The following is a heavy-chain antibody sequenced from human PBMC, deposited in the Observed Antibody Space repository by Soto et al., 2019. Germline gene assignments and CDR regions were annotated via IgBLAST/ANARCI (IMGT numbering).Heavy chain of an antibody. V-gene: IGHV5-51*01. CDR2: ISPDDSDI. J-gene: IGHJ3*02. CDR3: ARQLGQYSSSWYAFDI. Sequence: PGESLKISCKGSGYSFAAYWIAWVRQMPGKGLECMGIISPDDSDIRYSPSFRGQVTISADNSISTAYLQWSSLRASDTAIYYCARQLGQYSSSWYAFDIWGQGTMVTVSS. D-gene: IGHD6-13*01. CDR1: GYSFAAYW.